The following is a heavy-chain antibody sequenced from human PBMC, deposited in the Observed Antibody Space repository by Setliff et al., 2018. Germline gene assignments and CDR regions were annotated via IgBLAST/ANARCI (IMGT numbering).Heavy chain of an antibody. CDR2: ISVYSGNT. CDR3: ARDRGLEADVVSLINMGDF. J-gene: IGHJ4*02. CDR1: GYTFSSYA. Sequence: ASVKVSCKASGYTFSSYAISWVRQAPGQGLEWLGWISVYSGNTDYAQKFQSRVTMTTDTFTNTAYMELRSLRSDDTAVYYCARDRGLEADVVSLINMGDFWGQGTLVTVSS. V-gene: IGHV1-18*01. D-gene: IGHD2-21*01.